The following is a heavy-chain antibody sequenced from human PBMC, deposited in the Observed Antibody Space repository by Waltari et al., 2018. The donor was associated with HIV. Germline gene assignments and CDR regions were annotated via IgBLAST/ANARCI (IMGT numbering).Heavy chain of an antibody. CDR1: GFTFSNAW. J-gene: IGHJ2*01. V-gene: IGHV3-15*01. CDR2: IKSKTDGGTT. CDR3: TTAAPTGDRCYWYFDL. Sequence: EVQLVESGGGLVKPGGSLRLSCAASGFTFSNAWMSWVRQAPGEGLGWVGRIKSKTDGGTTDYAAPVKGRFTISRDDSKNTLYLQMNSLKTEDTAVYYCTTAAPTGDRCYWYFDLWGRGTLVTVSS. D-gene: IGHD7-27*01.